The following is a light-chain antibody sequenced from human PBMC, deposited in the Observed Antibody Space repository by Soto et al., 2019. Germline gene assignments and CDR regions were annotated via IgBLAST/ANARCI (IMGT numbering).Light chain of an antibody. Sequence: EILLTQSPGTLSLSPGERATLSCRASQTVRTNYLAWFQHKPGQAPRLLIYGAYSRATGIPDRFSGSGSGTDFTLTINRLEPEDCAVDFCQQYSDSPLTFGGGTKVEIK. J-gene: IGKJ4*01. CDR1: QTVRTNY. V-gene: IGKV3-20*01. CDR3: QQYSDSPLT. CDR2: GAY.